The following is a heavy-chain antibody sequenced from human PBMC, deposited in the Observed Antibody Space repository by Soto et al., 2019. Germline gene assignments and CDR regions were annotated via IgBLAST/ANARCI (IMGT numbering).Heavy chain of an antibody. CDR3: ARTVIGGFDY. V-gene: IGHV4-59*01. J-gene: IGHJ4*02. CDR2: IYYSGST. CDR1: GGSISSYY. Sequence: SETLSLTCTVSGGSISSYYWSWIRQPPGKGLEWIAYIYYSGSTNYNPSLKSRVAISGDTSKNQFSLKLSSVAAADTAVYYCARTVIGGFDYWGQGILVTVSS. D-gene: IGHD3-16*02.